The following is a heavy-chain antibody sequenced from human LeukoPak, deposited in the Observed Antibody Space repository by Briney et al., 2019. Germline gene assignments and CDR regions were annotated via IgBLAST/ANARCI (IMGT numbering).Heavy chain of an antibody. J-gene: IGHJ5*02. CDR1: GGSISSYY. Sequence: PSETLSLTCTVSGGSISSYYWSWIRQPPGKGLEWIGYIYYSGSTNYNPSLKSRVTISIDTSKNQFSLKLSSVTAADTAVYYCARFLRQYYDILTGYSPNWFDPWGQGTLVTVSS. V-gene: IGHV4-59*01. D-gene: IGHD3-9*01. CDR3: ARFLRQYYDILTGYSPNWFDP. CDR2: IYYSGST.